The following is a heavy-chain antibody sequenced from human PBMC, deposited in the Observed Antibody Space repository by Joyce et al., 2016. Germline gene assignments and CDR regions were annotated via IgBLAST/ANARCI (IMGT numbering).Heavy chain of an antibody. Sequence: QVQLVESGGGVVQPGRSLRLPCAAPGFTFISYPMHWVRQAPGKGLEWVAFISYDGNNKDYADSVKGRFTISRDNSKNTLYLQMKSLRAEDTAVYFCARDPGYYDRGGYHNFDYWGQGTLVTVSS. CDR1: GFTFISYP. J-gene: IGHJ4*02. D-gene: IGHD3-22*01. CDR2: ISYDGNNK. V-gene: IGHV3-30*14. CDR3: ARDPGYYDRGGYHNFDY.